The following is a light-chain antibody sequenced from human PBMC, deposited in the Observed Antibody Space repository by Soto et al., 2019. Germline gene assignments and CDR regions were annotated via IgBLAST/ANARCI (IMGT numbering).Light chain of an antibody. Sequence: QSALTQPPPASGSPGQSVTISCTGTSSDVGGYNFVSWYQQHPGKAPKLMIYEVSERPSGVPDRFSGSKSGNTASLTVSGLQAEDEADYYCSSYAGSNIVVFGGGTQLTVL. V-gene: IGLV2-8*01. CDR2: EVS. J-gene: IGLJ2*01. CDR3: SSYAGSNIVV. CDR1: SSDVGGYNF.